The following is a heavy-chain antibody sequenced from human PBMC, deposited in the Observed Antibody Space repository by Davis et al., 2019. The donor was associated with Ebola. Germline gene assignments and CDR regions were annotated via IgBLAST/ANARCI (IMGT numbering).Heavy chain of an antibody. J-gene: IGHJ4*02. CDR3: ARSVAPDY. CDR2: TKQDGSET. D-gene: IGHD2-15*01. Sequence: GGSLRLSCAASGFPFSGFWMSWVRQLPEKGLEWVAQTKQDGSETYFVDSVKGRFAVSRDNAKNSLYLQMNSLRAEDTAVYYCARSVAPDYWGQGTLVTVSS. V-gene: IGHV3-7*01. CDR1: GFPFSGFW.